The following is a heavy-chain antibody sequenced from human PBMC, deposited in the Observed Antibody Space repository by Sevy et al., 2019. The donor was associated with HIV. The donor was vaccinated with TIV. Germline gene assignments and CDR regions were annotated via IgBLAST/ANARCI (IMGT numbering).Heavy chain of an antibody. Sequence: GGSLRLSCAASGFTFSSYWMSWVRQAPGKGLEWVANIKQDGSEKYYVDSVKGRFTISRDNAKNSLYLQMNSLSAEDTAVYYCAREGGGSYSDAFDIWGQGTMVTVSS. V-gene: IGHV3-7*03. CDR1: GFTFSSYW. CDR2: IKQDGSEK. D-gene: IGHD1-26*01. J-gene: IGHJ3*02. CDR3: AREGGGSYSDAFDI.